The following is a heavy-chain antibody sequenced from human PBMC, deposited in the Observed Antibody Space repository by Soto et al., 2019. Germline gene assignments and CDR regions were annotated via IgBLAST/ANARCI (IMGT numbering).Heavy chain of an antibody. CDR2: IYSSGST. Sequence: QVQLQESGPGLVKPSQTLSLTCTVSGGSISSGDYYWSWIRHHPGKGLEWIGYIYSSGSTYYNPSLRSRVTISADTSKNQFSLRLSSVTAADTAVYYCVRDYDYDTSRNDAFDIWGQGTMSPSLQ. CDR1: GGSISSGDYY. J-gene: IGHJ3*02. D-gene: IGHD3-22*01. CDR3: VRDYDYDTSRNDAFDI. V-gene: IGHV4-31*03.